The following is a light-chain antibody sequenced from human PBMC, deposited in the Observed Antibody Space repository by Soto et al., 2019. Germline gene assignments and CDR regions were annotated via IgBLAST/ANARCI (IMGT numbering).Light chain of an antibody. V-gene: IGLV2-14*01. CDR3: GSYTSSCTLVV. CDR2: DVS. CDR1: SSDVGGYNY. Sequence: QSALTQPASVSGSPGQSITISGTGTSSDVGGYNYVSWYQQHPGKAPKLMIYDVSNRPTGVSNRVSGSKSGNTASLTISGLQAEDEADSSCGSYTSSCTLVVFGGGTQLTVL. J-gene: IGLJ2*01.